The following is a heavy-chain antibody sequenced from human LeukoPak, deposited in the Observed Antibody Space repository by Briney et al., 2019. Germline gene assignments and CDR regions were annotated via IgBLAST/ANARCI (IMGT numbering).Heavy chain of an antibody. CDR2: IYHSGST. CDR1: GGSISSSNW. CDR3: ARVFGYSYGWYYFDY. Sequence: SGTLSLTCAVSGGSISSSNWWSWVRQPPGKGLEWIGEIYHSGSTNYNPSLKSRVTISVDKSKNQFSLKLSSVTAADTAVYYCARVFGYSYGWYYFDYWGQGTLVTVSS. J-gene: IGHJ4*02. D-gene: IGHD5-18*01. V-gene: IGHV4-4*02.